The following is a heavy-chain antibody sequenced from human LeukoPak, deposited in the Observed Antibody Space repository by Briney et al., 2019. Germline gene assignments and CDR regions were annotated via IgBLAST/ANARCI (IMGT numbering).Heavy chain of an antibody. CDR2: IIPILGIA. J-gene: IGHJ3*02. V-gene: IGHV1-69*04. D-gene: IGHD1-26*01. CDR3: ARRGSGSSRGAFDI. Sequence: ASVKVSCRASGGTFSSYAISWVRQAPGQGLEWMGRIIPILGIANYAQKFQGRVTITADKSTSTAYMELSSLRSEDTAVYYCARRGSGSSRGAFDIWGQGTMVTVSS. CDR1: GGTFSSYA.